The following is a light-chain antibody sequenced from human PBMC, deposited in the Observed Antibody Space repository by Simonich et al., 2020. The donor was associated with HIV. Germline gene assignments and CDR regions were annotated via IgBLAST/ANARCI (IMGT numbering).Light chain of an antibody. CDR1: SSDVGDYNY. Sequence: QSALTQPPSASGSPGQSVTISCTGTSSDVGDYNYVSWYQQHPGKAPKLMIYDVSKRPSGVSNRFSGSKSGNTASLTISGLQAEDEADYYCSSYTSSSTRVFGGGTKLTVL. J-gene: IGLJ3*02. CDR2: DVS. CDR3: SSYTSSSTRV. V-gene: IGLV2-14*01.